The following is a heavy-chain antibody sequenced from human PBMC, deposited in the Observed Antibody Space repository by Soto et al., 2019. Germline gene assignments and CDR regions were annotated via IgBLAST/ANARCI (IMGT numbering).Heavy chain of an antibody. J-gene: IGHJ3*02. Sequence: GGSLRLSCAASGFTFSDYYMSWIRQAPGKGLESVSYISSSSSYTNYADSVKGRFTISRDNAKNSLYLQMNSLRAEDTAVYYCARVDYSDLGPHDAFDIWGQGTMVTVSS. CDR3: ARVDYSDLGPHDAFDI. CDR2: ISSSSSYT. D-gene: IGHD2-15*01. V-gene: IGHV3-11*06. CDR1: GFTFSDYY.